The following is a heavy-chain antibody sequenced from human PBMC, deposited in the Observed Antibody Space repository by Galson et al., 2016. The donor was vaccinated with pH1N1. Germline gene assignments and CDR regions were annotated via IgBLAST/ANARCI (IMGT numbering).Heavy chain of an antibody. CDR3: ASRGSSFWVF. Sequence: LSLTCTVSGASVTSRSHYWDWIRQPPGKGLEWLGNIHSSGSSYYNPSLKSRVSISVDTSKNQFSLHVRSVTAADTAVYHCASRGSSFWVFWGQGTLATVSS. D-gene: IGHD6-13*01. CDR1: GASVTSRSHY. J-gene: IGHJ4*02. V-gene: IGHV4-39*01. CDR2: IHSSGSS.